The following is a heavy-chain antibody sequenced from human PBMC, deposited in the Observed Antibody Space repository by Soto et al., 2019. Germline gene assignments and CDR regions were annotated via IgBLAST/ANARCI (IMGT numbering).Heavy chain of an antibody. CDR2: ISYDGSNK. J-gene: IGHJ6*02. V-gene: IGHV3-30-3*01. CDR1: GFTFSSYA. CDR3: ARVRSTVTVIWSGYGMDV. Sequence: QPGGSLRLSCAASGFTFSSYAMHWVRQAPGKGLEWVAVISYDGSNKYYADSVKGRFTISRDNSKNTLYLQMNSLRAEDTAVYYCARVRSTVTVIWSGYGMDVWGQGTTVTVSS. D-gene: IGHD4-4*01.